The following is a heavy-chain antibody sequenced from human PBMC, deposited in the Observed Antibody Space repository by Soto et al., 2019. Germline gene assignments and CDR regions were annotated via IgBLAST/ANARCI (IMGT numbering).Heavy chain of an antibody. V-gene: IGHV5-51*01. CDR2: IYPGDSDT. J-gene: IGHJ5*02. CDR1: GYSFTSYW. D-gene: IGHD2-15*01. CDR3: ARRMVVAATHNWFDP. Sequence: GESLKISCKGSGYSFTSYWIGWVRQMPGKGLEWMGIIYPGDSDTRYSPSFQGQVTISADKSISTAYLQWSSLKASDTAMYYCARRMVVAATHNWFDPWGQGTLVTVSS.